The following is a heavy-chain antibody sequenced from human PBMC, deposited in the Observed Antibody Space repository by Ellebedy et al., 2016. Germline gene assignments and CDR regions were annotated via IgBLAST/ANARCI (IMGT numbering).Heavy chain of an antibody. CDR3: ARSLYYVDWFDP. D-gene: IGHD3-16*01. Sequence: SETLSLXXTVSGGSISSGDYFWSWIRQPPGNGLDWIGYIYYSGNTYYNPSLKSRVTISVDTSKNQFSLKLSSVTAADTAVYYCARSLYYVDWFDPWGQGTRVTVSS. CDR2: IYYSGNT. V-gene: IGHV4-30-4*01. CDR1: GGSISSGDYF. J-gene: IGHJ5*02.